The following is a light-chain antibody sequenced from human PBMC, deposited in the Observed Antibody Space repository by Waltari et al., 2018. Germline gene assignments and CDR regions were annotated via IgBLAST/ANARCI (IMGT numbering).Light chain of an antibody. J-gene: IGLJ3*02. CDR3: TAWDVNLRAWV. V-gene: IGLV1-47*01. CDR2: MTE. CDR1: SSNIGNIGGKY. Sequence: QSVVTQAPSASGTLGQRVTISGLGSSSNIGNIGGKYLYWYQQFPGRAPKLLIYMTEQRPSGVPDRFSGSKSGTSGSLAISGLRADDEADYYCTAWDVNLRAWVFGGGTKLTVL.